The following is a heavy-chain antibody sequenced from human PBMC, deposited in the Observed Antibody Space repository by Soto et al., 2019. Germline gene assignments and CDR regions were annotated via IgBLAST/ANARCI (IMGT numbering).Heavy chain of an antibody. CDR3: ARGGVVPAALANDWFDP. CDR1: GGSISSYY. CDR2: IYYSGST. V-gene: IGHV4-59*01. J-gene: IGHJ5*02. Sequence: SETLSLTCTVSGGSISSYYWSWIRQPPGKGLEWIGYIYYSGSTNYNPSLKSRVTISVGTSKNQSSLKLSSVTAADTAVYYCARGGVVPAALANDWFDPWGQGTLVTVSS. D-gene: IGHD2-2*01.